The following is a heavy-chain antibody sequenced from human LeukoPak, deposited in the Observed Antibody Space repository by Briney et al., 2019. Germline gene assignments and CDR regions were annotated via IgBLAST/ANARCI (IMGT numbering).Heavy chain of an antibody. CDR1: GFTFSSYG. J-gene: IGHJ6*02. D-gene: IGHD3-10*01. CDR2: IRYDGSNK. Sequence: GGSLRLSCAASGFTFSSYGMHWVRQAPGKGLEWVAFIRYDGSNKYYADSVKGRFTISRDNAKNSLYLQMNSLRAEDTAVYYCARDHEAYYGSGSYYYYGMDVWGQGTTVTVSS. CDR3: ARDHEAYYGSGSYYYYGMDV. V-gene: IGHV3-30*02.